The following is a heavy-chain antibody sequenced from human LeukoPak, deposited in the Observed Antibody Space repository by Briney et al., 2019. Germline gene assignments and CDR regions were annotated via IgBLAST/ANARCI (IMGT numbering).Heavy chain of an antibody. D-gene: IGHD3-10*01. V-gene: IGHV3-7*01. CDR1: GFTFNSYG. CDR3: ARDVTYYYGSVRTFDI. CDR2: IKQDGSEK. J-gene: IGHJ3*02. Sequence: GGSLRLSCVASGFTFNSYGMSWVRQAPGKGLEWVANIKQDGSEKYYVDSVKGRFTISRDNAKNSLYLQMNSLRAEDTAVYYCARDVTYYYGSVRTFDIWGQGTMVTVSS.